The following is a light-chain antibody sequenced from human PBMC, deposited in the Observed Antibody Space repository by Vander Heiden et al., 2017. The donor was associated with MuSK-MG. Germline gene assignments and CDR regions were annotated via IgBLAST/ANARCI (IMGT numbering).Light chain of an antibody. CDR3: QQLNSYPPYT. J-gene: IGKJ2*01. CDR1: QGISSY. Sequence: DIQLTQSPSFLSASVGDRVTITRRASQGISSYLAWYQQKPGKAPKLRIYAASTLQSGVPSRFSGSGSGTEFTLTISSLQPEDFATYYCQQLNSYPPYTFGQGTKLEIK. V-gene: IGKV1-9*01. CDR2: AAS.